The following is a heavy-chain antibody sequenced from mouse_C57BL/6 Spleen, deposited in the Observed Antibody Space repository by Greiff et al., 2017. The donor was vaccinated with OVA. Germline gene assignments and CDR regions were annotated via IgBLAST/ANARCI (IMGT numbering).Heavy chain of an antibody. CDR1: GYTFTDYN. V-gene: IGHV1-22*01. J-gene: IGHJ2*01. Sequence: VQLKQSGPELVKPGASVKMSCKASGYTFTDYNMHWVKQSHGKSLEWIGYINPNNGGTSYNQKFKGKATLTVNKSSSTAYMELRSLTSEDSAVYYCARSGVLRSFDYWGQGTTLTVSS. CDR3: ARSGVLRSFDY. CDR2: INPNNGGT. D-gene: IGHD1-1*01.